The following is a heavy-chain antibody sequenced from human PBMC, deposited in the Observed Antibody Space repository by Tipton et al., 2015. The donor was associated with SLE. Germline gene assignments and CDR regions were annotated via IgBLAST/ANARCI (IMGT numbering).Heavy chain of an antibody. CDR2: INHSGST. D-gene: IGHD3-3*01. Sequence: TLSLTCTVSGYSISSGYYWGWIRQPPGKGLEWIGEINHSGSTNYNPSLKSRVTISVDTSKNQFSLKLSSVTAADTAVYYCAREDFGGYFDYWCQGTLVTVSS. V-gene: IGHV4-38-2*02. J-gene: IGHJ4*02. CDR1: GYSISSGYY. CDR3: AREDFGGYFDY.